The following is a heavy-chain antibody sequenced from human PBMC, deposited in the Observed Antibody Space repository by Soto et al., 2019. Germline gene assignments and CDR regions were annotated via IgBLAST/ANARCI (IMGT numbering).Heavy chain of an antibody. Sequence: QVQLVESVGGVVQPGRSLRLSCAASGFTFSSYAMHWVRQAPGKGLEWVAVISYDGSNKYYADSVKGRFTISRDNSKNTLYLQMNSLRAEDTAVYYCARVAGISSGWYHDAFDIWGQGTMVTVSS. D-gene: IGHD6-19*01. CDR2: ISYDGSNK. V-gene: IGHV3-30-3*01. CDR3: ARVAGISSGWYHDAFDI. CDR1: GFTFSSYA. J-gene: IGHJ3*02.